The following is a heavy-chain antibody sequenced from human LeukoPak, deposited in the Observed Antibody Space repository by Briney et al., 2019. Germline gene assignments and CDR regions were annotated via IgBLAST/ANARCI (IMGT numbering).Heavy chain of an antibody. J-gene: IGHJ4*02. CDR3: AKRSDYGGNGNYFDY. CDR1: GFTFSSNG. Sequence: GGSLGLSCAASGFTFSSNGMSWVRQAPGKGLEWVSAISDSGDSTLYADSVKGRFTISRDNSKNTLYLQTNSLRAEDTAVYYCAKRSDYGGNGNYFDYWGQGTLVTVSS. D-gene: IGHD4-23*01. V-gene: IGHV3-23*01. CDR2: ISDSGDST.